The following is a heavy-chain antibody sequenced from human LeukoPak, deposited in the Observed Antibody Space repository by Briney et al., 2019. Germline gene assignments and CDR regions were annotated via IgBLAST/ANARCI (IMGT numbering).Heavy chain of an antibody. D-gene: IGHD3-22*01. Sequence: GGSLRLSCAASGFTFSSYAMSWVRQAPGKGLEWVSAISGSGGSTYYADSVKGRFTISRDNSKNTLYLQMNSLRAEDTAVYYCAKNKGYYDSSGYGDYWGQGTLVTVLS. CDR2: ISGSGGST. J-gene: IGHJ4*02. CDR3: AKNKGYYDSSGYGDY. CDR1: GFTFSSYA. V-gene: IGHV3-23*01.